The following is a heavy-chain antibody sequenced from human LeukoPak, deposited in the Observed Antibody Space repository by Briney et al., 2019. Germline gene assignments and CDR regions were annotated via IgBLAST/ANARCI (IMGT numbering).Heavy chain of an antibody. CDR3: ARAPTRSCGDTTCYNRFWFDP. J-gene: IGHJ5*02. V-gene: IGHV4-61*01. CDR2: IYYTGST. CDR1: GGSVSSGSYY. D-gene: IGHD2-2*02. Sequence: SETLSLTCSVSGGSVSSGSYYWSWIRQAPGKKLEWIGYIYYTGSTDYNPSLKSRVTVSVDTSKNQFSLRLSSVTAADTAIYHCARAPTRSCGDTTCYNRFWFDPWGQGTLVTVSS.